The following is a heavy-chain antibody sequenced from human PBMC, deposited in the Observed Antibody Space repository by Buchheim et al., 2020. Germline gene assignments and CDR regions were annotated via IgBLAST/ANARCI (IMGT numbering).Heavy chain of an antibody. CDR1: GGSISSYY. V-gene: IGHV4-59*01. Sequence: QVQLQESGPGLVKPSETLSLTCTVSGGSISSYYWSWIRQPPGKGLEWIGYIYYSGSTNYNPSLTSRVTISVDTSKNQFSLKLSSVTAADTAVYYCARGIVVVAATPQVGWFDPWGQGTL. D-gene: IGHD2-15*01. CDR3: ARGIVVVAATPQVGWFDP. J-gene: IGHJ5*02. CDR2: IYYSGST.